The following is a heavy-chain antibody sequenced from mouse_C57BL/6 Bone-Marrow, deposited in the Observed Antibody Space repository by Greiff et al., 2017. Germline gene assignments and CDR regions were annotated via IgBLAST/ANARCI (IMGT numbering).Heavy chain of an antibody. CDR1: GYTFTDYN. CDR3: ARYGGQYWYFEV. CDR2: INPNNGGT. J-gene: IGHJ1*03. Sequence: VQLQQSGPELVKPGASVKLSCTASGYTFTDYNMNWVKQSHGKSLEWIGYINPNNGGTSYNQKFKGKATLTVNKSSSTAYMELRSLTSEDAAVYYCARYGGQYWYFEVWGTGTTVTVSS. D-gene: IGHD3-3*01. V-gene: IGHV1-22*01.